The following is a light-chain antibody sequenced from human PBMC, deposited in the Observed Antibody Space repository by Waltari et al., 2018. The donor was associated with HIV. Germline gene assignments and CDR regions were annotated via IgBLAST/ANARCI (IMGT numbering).Light chain of an antibody. Sequence: IVLTQPPRPLSVTPGEPASISCRYSQSLLHSHGYDYLYWYVQKPGQSPQLLIYLTSTRASGVPYRCSGSGLGTNCTLKITRVEAEDVGVYYCMQALQTLTFGGGTKVEI. CDR2: LTS. CDR3: MQALQTLT. J-gene: IGKJ4*01. CDR1: QSLLHSHGYDY. V-gene: IGKV2-28*01.